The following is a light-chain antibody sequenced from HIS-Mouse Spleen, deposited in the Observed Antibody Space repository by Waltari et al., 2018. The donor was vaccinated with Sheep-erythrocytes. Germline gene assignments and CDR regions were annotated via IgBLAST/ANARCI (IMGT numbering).Light chain of an antibody. CDR2: GAS. Sequence: EIVMTQSPATLSVSPGERATLSCRASQSVSSNLAWYQQKPGQAPRLHIYGASTRATGIPARFSGSGSGTEFTLTISSMQSEEFAVYYCQQYNNWPRTFGQGTKVEIK. V-gene: IGKV3-15*01. J-gene: IGKJ1*01. CDR1: QSVSSN. CDR3: QQYNNWPRT.